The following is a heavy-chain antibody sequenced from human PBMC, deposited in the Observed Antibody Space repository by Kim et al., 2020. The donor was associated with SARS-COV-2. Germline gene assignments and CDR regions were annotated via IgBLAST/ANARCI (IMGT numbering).Heavy chain of an antibody. D-gene: IGHD5-18*01. J-gene: IGHJ5*02. V-gene: IGHV4-34*01. Sequence: SETLSLTCAVYGGSFSGYYWSWIRQPPGKGLEWIGEINHSGSTNYNPSLKSRVTISVDTSKNQFSLKLSSVTAADTAVYYCARTRWGRRGYSYNWFDPWGQGTLVTVSS. CDR3: ARTRWGRRGYSYNWFDP. CDR1: GGSFSGYY. CDR2: INHSGST.